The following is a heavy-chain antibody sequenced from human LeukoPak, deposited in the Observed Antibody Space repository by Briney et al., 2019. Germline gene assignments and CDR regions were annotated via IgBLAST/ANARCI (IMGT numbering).Heavy chain of an antibody. Sequence: GGSLRLSCAASGFSFSSHGMHWVRQAPGKGLEWVTFIRYDGSNKYYAESVKGRFTISRDNSKNTLYLQMNSLRAEDTAVYYCAKDRVDSSAPDEYFQHWGQGTLVTVSS. V-gene: IGHV3-30*02. D-gene: IGHD3-22*01. CDR2: IRYDGSNK. CDR3: AKDRVDSSAPDEYFQH. J-gene: IGHJ1*01. CDR1: GFSFSSHG.